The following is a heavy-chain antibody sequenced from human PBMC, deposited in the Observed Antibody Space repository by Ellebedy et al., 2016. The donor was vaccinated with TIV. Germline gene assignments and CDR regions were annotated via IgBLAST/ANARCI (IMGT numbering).Heavy chain of an antibody. V-gene: IGHV4-39*01. Sequence: SETLSLXCTVSGGSISSSSYYWGWLRQPPGKGLEWIGTMYYSGSTYHNPSLKSRVTISVDTSKNQFSLKLRSVTAADTAVYYCASGSYDSSGYYLGYYHGMDVWGQGTTVTVSS. D-gene: IGHD3-22*01. J-gene: IGHJ6*02. CDR3: ASGSYDSSGYYLGYYHGMDV. CDR1: GGSISSSSYY. CDR2: MYYSGST.